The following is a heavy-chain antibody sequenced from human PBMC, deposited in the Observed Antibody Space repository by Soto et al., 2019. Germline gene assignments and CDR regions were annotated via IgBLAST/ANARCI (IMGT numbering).Heavy chain of an antibody. D-gene: IGHD6-6*01. CDR3: ARGVATSSRSSLVY. J-gene: IGHJ4*02. Sequence: WTWLRQPPGKGLEWIGYILHSGSSNYNPSLKTRVTMSLDTSKNQFSLRLSSVSAADTAVYYCARGVATSSRSSLVYWGQGTVVTVSS. V-gene: IGHV4-59*01. CDR2: ILHSGSS.